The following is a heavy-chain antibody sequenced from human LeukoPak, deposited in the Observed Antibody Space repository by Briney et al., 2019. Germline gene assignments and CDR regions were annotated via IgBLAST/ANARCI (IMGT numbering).Heavy chain of an antibody. Sequence: SETLSLTCTVSGGSISSYYWSWIRQPPGKGLEWIGYIYYSGSNKYNPSLKSQVNISVNTSKNQFSLQISLVTAATTAVYYCARVYCSGGSCRWFDPWGQGTLVTVSS. D-gene: IGHD2-15*01. V-gene: IGHV4-59*01. CDR1: GGSISSYY. J-gene: IGHJ5*02. CDR2: IYYSGSN. CDR3: ARVYCSGGSCRWFDP.